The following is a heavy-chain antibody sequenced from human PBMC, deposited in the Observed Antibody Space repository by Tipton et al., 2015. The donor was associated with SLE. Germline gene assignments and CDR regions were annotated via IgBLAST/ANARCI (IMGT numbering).Heavy chain of an antibody. CDR3: AKSFYSESSDYNPTHWYFGL. Sequence: SLRLSCAASGLTFSNFWMNWVRQVPGKGLEWVSSIRGSGTTTYYADSVKGRFTLSRDNSKNTLYLQMNSLRVEDTALYYCAKSFYSESSDYNPTHWYFGLWGRGTLVTVSS. D-gene: IGHD3-22*01. CDR2: IRGSGTTT. J-gene: IGHJ2*01. CDR1: GLTFSNFW. V-gene: IGHV3-23*01.